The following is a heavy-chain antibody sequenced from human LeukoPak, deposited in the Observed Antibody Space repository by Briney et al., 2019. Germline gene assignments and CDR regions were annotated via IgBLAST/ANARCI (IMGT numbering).Heavy chain of an antibody. D-gene: IGHD4-23*01. CDR1: GFTFSGYA. CDR2: LGSGSRGS. J-gene: IGHJ4*02. CDR3: ARGEGDSGGNFVGDY. V-gene: IGHV3-23*01. Sequence: GGSLRLSCAASGFTFSGYAMIWVRQAPGESLEWVSALGSGSRGSHYADSVKGQFTISRDNAKNSLWLQMNSLRAEDTAVYYCARGEGDSGGNFVGDYWGQGTLVTVSS.